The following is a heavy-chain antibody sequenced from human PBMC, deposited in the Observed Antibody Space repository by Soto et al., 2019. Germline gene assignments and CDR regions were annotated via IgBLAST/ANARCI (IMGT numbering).Heavy chain of an antibody. V-gene: IGHV1-18*01. J-gene: IGHJ3*02. D-gene: IGHD3-22*01. Sequence: ASVKVSCKASGYTFTSYVISWVRQAPGQGLEWMGWISAYNGNTNYAQKLQGRVTMTTDTSTSTAYMELRSLRSDDTAVYYCARDIAYYDSSEDAFDIWGQGTMVTVSS. CDR2: ISAYNGNT. CDR3: ARDIAYYDSSEDAFDI. CDR1: GYTFTSYV.